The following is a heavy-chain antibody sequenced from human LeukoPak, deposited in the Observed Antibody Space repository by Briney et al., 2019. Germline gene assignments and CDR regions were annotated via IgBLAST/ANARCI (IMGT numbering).Heavy chain of an antibody. J-gene: IGHJ4*02. CDR1: GFTFSSYS. CDR2: ISSSSSYI. CDR3: ARVNSPAYYYDSSGYYLNY. V-gene: IGHV3-21*01. D-gene: IGHD3-22*01. Sequence: GGSLRLSCAASGFTFSSYSMNWVRQAPGKGLEWVSSISSSSSYISYADSVKGRFTISRDNAKNSLFLQMNSPRAEDTAVYYCARVNSPAYYYDSSGYYLNYWGQGTLVTVSS.